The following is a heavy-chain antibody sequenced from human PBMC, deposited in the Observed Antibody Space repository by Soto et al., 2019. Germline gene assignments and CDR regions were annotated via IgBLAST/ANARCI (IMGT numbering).Heavy chain of an antibody. CDR1: GFAFNDFA. CDR2: ISGSGDKT. V-gene: IGHV3-23*01. Sequence: PGGSLRLSCAASGFAFNDFAMNWVRQAPGKGPEWLSTISGSGDKTFHSDSVKGRFNISRDNSNNKMFLQMNSLRAEDMAIYYCAKGASHAPFEKWGRGTLVTVSS. J-gene: IGHJ4*02. CDR3: AKGASHAPFEK.